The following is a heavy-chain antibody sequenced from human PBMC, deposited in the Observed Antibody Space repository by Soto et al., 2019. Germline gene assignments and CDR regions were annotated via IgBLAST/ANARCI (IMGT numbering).Heavy chain of an antibody. CDR2: ISGSLGSA. D-gene: IGHD3-3*01. Sequence: PGGSLRLSCAVSGFTFNDYAMSGVRQAPGKGLEWVSTISGSLGSAYYAASVEGRFTISGDNSNNTLYLQMNSLRVEDTATYYCAKDSRLPGFGLLIHAFDIWGHGTMVTVSS. CDR3: AKDSRLPGFGLLIHAFDI. J-gene: IGHJ3*02. CDR1: GFTFNDYA. V-gene: IGHV3-23*01.